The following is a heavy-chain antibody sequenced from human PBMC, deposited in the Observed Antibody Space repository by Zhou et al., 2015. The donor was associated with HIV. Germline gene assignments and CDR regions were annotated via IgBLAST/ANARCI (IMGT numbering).Heavy chain of an antibody. D-gene: IGHD3-22*01. CDR2: IIPHFNIA. J-gene: IGHJ4*02. Sequence: QVQLVQSGTEVKKPGSSVKVSCKASGDSFSTYAINWVRQAPGQGLEWMGGIIPHFNIANYAQKFQGRVTITPDESTSTAYMELSSLRSEDTAVYYCASYYYDSGGPWDPHYFDYWGQGTLITVSS. CDR1: GDSFSTYA. CDR3: ASYYYDSGGPWDPHYFDY. V-gene: IGHV1-69*05.